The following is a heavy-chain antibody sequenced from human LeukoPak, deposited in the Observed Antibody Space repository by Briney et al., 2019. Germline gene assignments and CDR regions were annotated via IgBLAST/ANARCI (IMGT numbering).Heavy chain of an antibody. V-gene: IGHV4-34*01. CDR2: ISHTGLT. J-gene: IGHJ5*02. CDR3: ARVPDIAARPCDT. D-gene: IGHD1-1*01. Sequence: PSETLSLTCAVYGGSFSGYYWTLLRQTPGKGLEWIGEISHTGLTGSNPSLKSRVTIFVDSSKKQFSLRMTSLTAADTGVYYCARVPDIAARPCDTWGPGTLVTVSS. CDR1: GGSFSGYY.